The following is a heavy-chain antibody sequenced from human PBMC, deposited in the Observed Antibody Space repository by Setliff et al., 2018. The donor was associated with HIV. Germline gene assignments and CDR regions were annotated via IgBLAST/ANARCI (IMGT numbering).Heavy chain of an antibody. CDR1: GASITTNSYY. CDR3: ARFVLAWFDFSTGAVEVTDPYAFDF. CDR2: FYYSGTT. D-gene: IGHD2-21*02. Sequence: SETLSLTCAVSGASITTNSYYWGWIRQTPEKGLEWIGDFYYSGTTYYNPSLKSRATISVDTSQNQFSLRLSSVTAADTAVYHCARFVLAWFDFSTGAVEVTDPYAFDFWGQGILVTV. J-gene: IGHJ4*02. V-gene: IGHV4-39*01.